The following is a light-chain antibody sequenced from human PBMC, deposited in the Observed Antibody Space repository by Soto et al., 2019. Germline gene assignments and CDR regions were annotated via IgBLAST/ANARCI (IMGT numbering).Light chain of an antibody. CDR3: QQRSNSWS. Sequence: DIQMTQSPSTLSGSVGDRVTITCRASQTISSWLAWYQQKPGKAPKLLIYKASTLKSGVPSRFSGSGSGTEFTLTISSLQPDDFAVYYCQQRSNSWSFGQGTKVDIK. V-gene: IGKV1-5*03. CDR2: KAS. CDR1: QTISSW. J-gene: IGKJ1*01.